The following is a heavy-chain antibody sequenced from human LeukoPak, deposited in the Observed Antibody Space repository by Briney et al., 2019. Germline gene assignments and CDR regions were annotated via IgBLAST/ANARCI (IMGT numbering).Heavy chain of an antibody. J-gene: IGHJ4*02. CDR1: GFAFSSYA. Sequence: PGGSLRHSCAASGFAFSSYAMTWVRQAPGKGLEWVSAISGGGGSTYYADSVKGRCTISRDNSKNTLYLQMNSLRAEDTAVYYCAKWPRYCSGGSCQGGYFDYWGQGTLVTVSS. V-gene: IGHV3-23*01. CDR2: ISGGGGST. D-gene: IGHD2-15*01. CDR3: AKWPRYCSGGSCQGGYFDY.